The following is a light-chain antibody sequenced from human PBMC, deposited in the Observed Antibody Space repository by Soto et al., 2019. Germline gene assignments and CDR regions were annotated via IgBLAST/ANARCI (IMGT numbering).Light chain of an antibody. CDR3: QQYDNLLT. CDR2: DAS. CDR1: QDINKY. V-gene: IGKV1-33*01. Sequence: DIQMTQSPSSLSASVGDRVTITCQASQDINKYLNWYQQKPGKAPKLLIYDASNLETGVPSRFSGSGSGTDFIFTISSLQPEDIATYYCQQYDNLLTFGGGTKVEIK. J-gene: IGKJ4*01.